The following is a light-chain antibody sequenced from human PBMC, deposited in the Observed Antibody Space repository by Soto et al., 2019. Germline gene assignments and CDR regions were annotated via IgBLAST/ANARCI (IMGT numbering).Light chain of an antibody. CDR3: QQTYSVPLT. V-gene: IGKV1-39*01. J-gene: IGKJ4*01. Sequence: DIPMTQSPSPLSASVGNRVTITCRASQSISTYLHWYQQKPGKAPKLLIYAASSLQSGVPSRFSGSGSGTDFTLTISSLQPDDFATYYCQQTYSVPLTFGGGTKVE. CDR1: QSISTY. CDR2: AAS.